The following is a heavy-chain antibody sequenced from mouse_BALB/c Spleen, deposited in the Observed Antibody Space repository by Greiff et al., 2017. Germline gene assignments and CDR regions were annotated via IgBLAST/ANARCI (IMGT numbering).Heavy chain of an antibody. Sequence: EVKLVESGGGLVQPGGSLRLSCATSGFTFTDYYMSWVRQPPGKALEWLGFIRNKANGYTTEYSASVKGRFTISRDNSQSILYLQMNTLRAEDSATYYCARVITRYFDVWGAGTTVTVSS. CDR3: ARVITRYFDV. CDR2: IRNKANGYTT. V-gene: IGHV7-3*02. CDR1: GFTFTDYY. J-gene: IGHJ1*01.